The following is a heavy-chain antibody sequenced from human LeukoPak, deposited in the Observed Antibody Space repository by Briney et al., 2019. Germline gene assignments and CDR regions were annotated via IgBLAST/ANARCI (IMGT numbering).Heavy chain of an antibody. J-gene: IGHJ3*02. Sequence: ASVKVSCKASGYTFTSYGISWVRQAPGQGLEWMGWISAYNGNTNYAQKLQGRVTMTTDTSTSTAYMELRSLRSDDTAVYYCARWLSLYDYVWGSYRYDAFDIWGQGTMVTVSS. V-gene: IGHV1-18*01. CDR3: ARWLSLYDYVWGSYRYDAFDI. CDR1: GYTFTSYG. CDR2: ISAYNGNT. D-gene: IGHD3-16*02.